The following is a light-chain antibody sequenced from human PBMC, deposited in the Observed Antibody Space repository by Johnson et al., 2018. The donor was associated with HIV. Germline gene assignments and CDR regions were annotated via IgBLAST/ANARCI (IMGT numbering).Light chain of an antibody. CDR1: SSNIGNNY. J-gene: IGLJ1*01. CDR2: DNN. V-gene: IGLV1-51*01. Sequence: HSVLTQPPSVSAAPGQKVTISCSGSSSNIGNNYVSWYQQLPGTAPKLLIYDNNKRPSGIPDRFSGSKSGTSATLGITGLQTGDEADYYCGTWDSSLSAEVFGTGTKGTVL. CDR3: GTWDSSLSAEV.